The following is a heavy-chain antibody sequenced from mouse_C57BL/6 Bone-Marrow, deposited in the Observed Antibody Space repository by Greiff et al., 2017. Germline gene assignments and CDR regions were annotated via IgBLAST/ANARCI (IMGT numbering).Heavy chain of an antibody. D-gene: IGHD2-5*01. Sequence: VKLMESGPGLVQPSQSLSITCTVSGFSLTSYGVHWVRQSPGKGLEWLGVIWRGGSTDYNAAFMSRLSITQDNSKSQVFFKMNSLQADDTAIYYWALHSKGAMDYWGQGTSVTVSS. CDR2: IWRGGST. CDR1: GFSLTSYG. V-gene: IGHV2-5*01. J-gene: IGHJ4*01. CDR3: ALHSKGAMDY.